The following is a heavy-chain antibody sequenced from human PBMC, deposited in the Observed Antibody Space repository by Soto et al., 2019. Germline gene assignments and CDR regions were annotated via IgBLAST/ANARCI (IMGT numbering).Heavy chain of an antibody. V-gene: IGHV3-33*05. D-gene: IGHD2-15*01. CDR2: ISNDGSNK. J-gene: IGHJ6*02. CDR1: AFTFSSYG. Sequence: GGSLRLSCAASAFTFSSYGMNWVRQAPGKGLEWVAVISNDGSNKYYADSVKGRFTISRDNSKNTLFRQMNSLGAEGTAVYYCARESHCCGGSCDYSGGYYYYGMDVWGQGTTVTVSS. CDR3: ARESHCCGGSCDYSGGYYYYGMDV.